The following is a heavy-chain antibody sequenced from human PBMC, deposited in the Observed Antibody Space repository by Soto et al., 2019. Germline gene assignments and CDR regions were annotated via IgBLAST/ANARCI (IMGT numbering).Heavy chain of an antibody. CDR1: GFTFSSYS. Sequence: EVQLVESGGGLVKPGGSLRLSCAASGFTFSSYSMNWVRQAPGKGLEWVSSVSSSSSYIYYADSVKGRFTISRDNAKNSLYLQMNSLRAEDTAVYYCAREVGATTIDYWGQGTLVTVSS. CDR3: AREVGATTIDY. V-gene: IGHV3-21*01. D-gene: IGHD1-26*01. J-gene: IGHJ4*02. CDR2: VSSSSSYI.